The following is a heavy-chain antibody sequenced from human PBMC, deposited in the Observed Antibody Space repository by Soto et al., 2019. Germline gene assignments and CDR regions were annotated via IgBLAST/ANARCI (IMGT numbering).Heavy chain of an antibody. CDR1: GGSFSGYY. D-gene: IGHD3-10*01. V-gene: IGHV4-34*01. Sequence: PSATLSLTCAVYGGSFSGYYGSWIRQPPGKGLEWIGEINHSGSANYNPSLKSRVTISVDTSKNQFSLKLSSVTAADTAVYYCARAQTTMVRGVTHFDYWGQGTLVTVS. CDR3: ARAQTTMVRGVTHFDY. J-gene: IGHJ4*02. CDR2: INHSGSA.